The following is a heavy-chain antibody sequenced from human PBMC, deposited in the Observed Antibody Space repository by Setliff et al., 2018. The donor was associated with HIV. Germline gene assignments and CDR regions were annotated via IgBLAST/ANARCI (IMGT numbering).Heavy chain of an antibody. CDR3: ARKGTGDAFDI. Sequence: ASVKVSCKISGYTLSELSMHWVRQAPGEGLEWMGGFDPEDGETIYAEKFQGRVTMTEDTATETAYMELSSLRSEDAAVYYCARKGTGDAFDIWGQGTMVTVSS. CDR2: FDPEDGET. V-gene: IGHV1-24*01. J-gene: IGHJ3*02. CDR1: GYTLSELS. D-gene: IGHD1-1*01.